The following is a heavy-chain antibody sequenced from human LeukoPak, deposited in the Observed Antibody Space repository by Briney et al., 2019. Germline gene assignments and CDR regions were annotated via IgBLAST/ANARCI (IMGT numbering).Heavy chain of an antibody. V-gene: IGHV3-30*02. CDR1: GFTFSSYG. CDR2: IRYDGSNI. CDR3: AKDKYCSGGSCYSGAFDI. D-gene: IGHD2-15*01. Sequence: GGSLRLSCAASGFTFSSYGMHWVRQAPGKGLEWVAFIRYDGSNIYCADSVKGRFTISRDNSKNTLYLQMNSLRAEDTAVYYCAKDKYCSGGSCYSGAFDIWGQGTMVTVSS. J-gene: IGHJ3*02.